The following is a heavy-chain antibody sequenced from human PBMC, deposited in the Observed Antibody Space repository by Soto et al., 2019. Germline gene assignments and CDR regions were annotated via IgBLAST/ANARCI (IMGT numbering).Heavy chain of an antibody. J-gene: IGHJ4*02. CDR3: VRFGGAAAGPGDY. D-gene: IGHD6-13*01. V-gene: IGHV3-48*03. CDR1: EFPFSSYE. Sequence: GGSLRLSFVASEFPFSSYEMNWVRQAPGKGLEWVSYISSSGTTIYYTDSVKGRFTISRDNAKKSLYLQMNSLRAEDTAVYYCVRFGGAAAGPGDYWGQGNLVTVS. CDR2: ISSSGTTI.